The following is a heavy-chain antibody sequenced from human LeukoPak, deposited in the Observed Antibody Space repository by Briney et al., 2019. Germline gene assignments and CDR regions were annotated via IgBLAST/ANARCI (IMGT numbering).Heavy chain of an antibody. CDR3: ATVMQWEPWLYGMDV. J-gene: IGHJ6*02. Sequence: SSETLSLTCTVSGGSIRSSYYYWGWIRQPPGKGLEWIGSIYDSGSTYYNPSLKSRVTISVDTSKNQFSLKLNSVTAADTAVYYCATVMQWEPWLYGMDVWGQGTTVTVSS. CDR1: GGSIRSSYYY. D-gene: IGHD1-26*01. CDR2: IYDSGST. V-gene: IGHV4-39*01.